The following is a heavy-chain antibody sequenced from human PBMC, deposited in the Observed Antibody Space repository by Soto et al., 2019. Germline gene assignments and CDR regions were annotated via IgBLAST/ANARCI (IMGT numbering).Heavy chain of an antibody. CDR1: GFTFSSYG. J-gene: IGHJ4*02. V-gene: IGHV3-30*18. D-gene: IGHD3-10*01. Sequence: PGGSLRLSCAASGFTFSSYGMHWVRQAPGKGLEWVAVISYDGSSKYYADSVKGRFTISRDNSKNTLYLQMNSLRAEDTAVYYCAKDFGYNSGSSPGGYWGLGTLVTVSS. CDR3: AKDFGYNSGSSPGGY. CDR2: ISYDGSSK.